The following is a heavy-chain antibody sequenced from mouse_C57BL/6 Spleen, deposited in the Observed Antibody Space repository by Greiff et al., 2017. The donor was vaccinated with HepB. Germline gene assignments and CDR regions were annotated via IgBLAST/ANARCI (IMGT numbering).Heavy chain of an antibody. D-gene: IGHD2-3*01. CDR1: GYTFTSYW. V-gene: IGHV1-64*01. J-gene: IGHJ1*03. CDR2: IHPNSGST. Sequence: VQLQQSGAELVKPGASVKLSCKASGYTFTSYWMHWVKQRPGQGLEWIGMIHPNSGSTNYNEKFKSKATLTVDKSSSTAYMQLSSLTSEDSAVYYCARPDDGYFYWYFDVWGTGTTVTVSS. CDR3: ARPDDGYFYWYFDV.